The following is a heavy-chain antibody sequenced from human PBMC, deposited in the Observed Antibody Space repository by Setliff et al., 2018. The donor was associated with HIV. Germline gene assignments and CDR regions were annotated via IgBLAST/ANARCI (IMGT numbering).Heavy chain of an antibody. D-gene: IGHD2-21*01. CDR2: IGPYNGRT. CDR3: VAEMADGIYYFDY. V-gene: IGHV1-18*01. CDR1: GYMFIAYG. Sequence: ASVKVSCKTSGYMFIAYGMSWVRRAPGQGLEWMGWIGPYNGRTEYAQEFQGRVSLTIDTSASTAYMEINRLRSDDTAVYYCVAEMADGIYYFDYWGQGTLVTVSS. J-gene: IGHJ4*02.